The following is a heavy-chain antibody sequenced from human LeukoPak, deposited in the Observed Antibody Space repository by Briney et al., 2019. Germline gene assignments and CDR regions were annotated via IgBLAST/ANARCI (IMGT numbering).Heavy chain of an antibody. Sequence: PETLSLTCTVSGGSISSSSYYWGWIRQPPGKGLEWIGSIYYSGSTYYNPSLKSRVTISVDTSKNQFSLKLSSVTAADTAVYYCASLTIFGVVIHDYWGQGTLVTVSS. CDR3: ASLTIFGVVIHDY. J-gene: IGHJ4*02. CDR2: IYYSGST. V-gene: IGHV4-39*01. CDR1: GGSISSSSYY. D-gene: IGHD3-3*01.